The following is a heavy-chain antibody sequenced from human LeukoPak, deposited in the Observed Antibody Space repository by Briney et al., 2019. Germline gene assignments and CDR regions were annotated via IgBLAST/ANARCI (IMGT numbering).Heavy chain of an antibody. J-gene: IGHJ6*02. D-gene: IGHD6-13*01. CDR3: ARAAYSSMDV. Sequence: GGSLRLSCAASGFTFISYWMHWVRQAPGKGLVWVSRINSDGSSTSYADSAKGRSTISRDNAKNTLYLQMNTLRAEDTAVYYCARAAYSSMDVWGQGTTVTVSS. V-gene: IGHV3-74*01. CDR2: INSDGSST. CDR1: GFTFISYW.